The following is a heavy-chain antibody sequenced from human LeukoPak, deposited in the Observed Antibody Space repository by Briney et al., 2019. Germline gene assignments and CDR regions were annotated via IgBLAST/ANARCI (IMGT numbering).Heavy chain of an antibody. CDR2: ISGSGGST. CDR3: AKGYGQRGIFDY. D-gene: IGHD3-16*01. J-gene: IGHJ4*02. CDR1: GFTFSSYA. Sequence: GGSLRLSCAASGFTFSSYAMSWVRQAPGKGLEWVSAISGSGGSTYYADSVKGRFTISRDNSKNTLYLQMNSLRAEDMAVYYCAKGYGQRGIFDYWGQGTLVTVSS. V-gene: IGHV3-23*01.